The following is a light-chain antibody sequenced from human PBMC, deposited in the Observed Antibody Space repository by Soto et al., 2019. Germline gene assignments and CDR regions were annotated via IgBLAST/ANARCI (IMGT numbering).Light chain of an antibody. V-gene: IGKV3-11*01. Sequence: EIVFTQPPATLSLSPGERPTLPCRASQSVSSYLAWYQQKPGQAPRLLIYDASNRATGIPARFSGSGSGTDFTLTISSLEPEDFAVYYCQQRSNWSITFGQGTRLEIK. CDR2: DAS. J-gene: IGKJ5*01. CDR1: QSVSSY. CDR3: QQRSNWSIT.